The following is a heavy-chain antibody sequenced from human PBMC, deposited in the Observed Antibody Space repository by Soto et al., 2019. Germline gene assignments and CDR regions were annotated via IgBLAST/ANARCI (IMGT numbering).Heavy chain of an antibody. CDR3: AKGPYDFWSGYIADAFDV. Sequence: GGSLRLSCAASGFTFSSYTLHWVRQAPGKGLEWVALISIDGSNKYYADSVKGRFTISRDNSKNTLYLQMNSLRTEDTALFDCAKGPYDFWSGYIADAFDVWGQGTMVTVSS. J-gene: IGHJ3*01. CDR1: GFTFSSYT. D-gene: IGHD3-3*01. V-gene: IGHV3-30-3*01. CDR2: ISIDGSNK.